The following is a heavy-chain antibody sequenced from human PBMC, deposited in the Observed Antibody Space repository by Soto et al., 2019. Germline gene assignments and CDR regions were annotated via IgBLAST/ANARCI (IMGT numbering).Heavy chain of an antibody. D-gene: IGHD4-17*01. CDR3: AKGGAPVTTLPYYYYYMDV. V-gene: IGHV3-9*01. Sequence: SLKISCAASGFTFDDYAMHWVRQAPGKGLEWVSGISWNSGSIGYADSVKGRFTISRDNAKNSLYLQMNSLRAEDTALYYCAKGGAPVTTLPYYYYYMDVWGKGTTVTVSS. J-gene: IGHJ6*03. CDR2: ISWNSGSI. CDR1: GFTFDDYA.